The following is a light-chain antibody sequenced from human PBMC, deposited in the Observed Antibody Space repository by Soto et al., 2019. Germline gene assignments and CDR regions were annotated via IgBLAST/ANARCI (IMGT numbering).Light chain of an antibody. CDR2: AAS. J-gene: IGKJ3*01. Sequence: AIRMTQSPSSFSASTGDRVTITCRASQGISSYLAWYQQKPGKAPKLLIYAASTLQSGVPSRFSGSGSGTYFTLTISCLQSEDFATYYYQQYYSYPFTFGPGTKVDIK. V-gene: IGKV1-8*01. CDR1: QGISSY. CDR3: QQYYSYPFT.